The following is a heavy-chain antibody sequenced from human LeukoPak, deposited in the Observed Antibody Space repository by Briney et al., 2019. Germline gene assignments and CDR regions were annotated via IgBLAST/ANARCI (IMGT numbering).Heavy chain of an antibody. V-gene: IGHV4-59*01. Sequence: SETLSLTCTVSGGSISGYYWSWIRQPPGKGLEWIGYLYYSGGAYYNPSLKSRVTISVDTSKNQFSLKLSSVTAADTAVYYCASTQLEGGHPGGVIQHWGQGTLVTVSS. D-gene: IGHD2-2*01. CDR3: ASTQLEGGHPGGVIQH. J-gene: IGHJ1*01. CDR2: LYYSGGA. CDR1: GGSISGYY.